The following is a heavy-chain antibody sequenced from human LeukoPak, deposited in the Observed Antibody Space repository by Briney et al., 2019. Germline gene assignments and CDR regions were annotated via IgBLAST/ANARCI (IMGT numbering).Heavy chain of an antibody. CDR3: ARREEWELLYYFDY. CDR1: GFTFSSYW. V-gene: IGHV3-7*01. CDR2: IKQDGSEK. J-gene: IGHJ4*02. Sequence: GSLRLSCAASGFTFSSYWMSWVRQAPGKGLEWVANIKQDGSEKYYVDSVKGRFTISRDNAKNSLYLQMDSLRAEDTAVYYCARREEWELLYYFDYWGQGTLVTVSS. D-gene: IGHD1-26*01.